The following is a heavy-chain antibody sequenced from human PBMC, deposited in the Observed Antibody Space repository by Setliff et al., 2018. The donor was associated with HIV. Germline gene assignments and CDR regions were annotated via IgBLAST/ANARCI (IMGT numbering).Heavy chain of an antibody. CDR2: IYDSGDI. D-gene: IGHD3-3*01. Sequence: GGSLRLSCAASGFTFSSYGMHWARQAPGKGLEWVSRIYDSGDIWYADSVRGRFTISRDNTKNSLYLQMNNLRAEDTAVYYCAKAQWLLSHWGFDPWGQGTLVTVSS. CDR3: AKAQWLLSHWGFDP. CDR1: GFTFSSYG. V-gene: IGHV3-NL1*01. J-gene: IGHJ5*02.